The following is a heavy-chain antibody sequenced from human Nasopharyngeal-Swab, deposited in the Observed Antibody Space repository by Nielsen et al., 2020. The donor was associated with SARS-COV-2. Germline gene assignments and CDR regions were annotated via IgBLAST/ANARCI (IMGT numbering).Heavy chain of an antibody. V-gene: IGHV3-23*01. D-gene: IGHD3-10*01. CDR1: GFTFSSYA. CDR2: ISGSGGST. J-gene: IGHJ4*02. CDR3: AKDLITYVTMVQGGGTFDY. Sequence: GGSLRLSCAASGFTFSSYAMSWVRQAPGKGLEWVSAISGSGGSTYYADSVKGRFTISRDNSKNTLYLQMNSLRAEDTAVYYCAKDLITYVTMVQGGGTFDYWGQGTLVTVSS.